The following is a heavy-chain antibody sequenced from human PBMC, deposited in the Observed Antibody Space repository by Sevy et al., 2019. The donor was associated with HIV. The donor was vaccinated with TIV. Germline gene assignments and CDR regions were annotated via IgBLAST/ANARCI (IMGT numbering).Heavy chain of an antibody. Sequence: SETLYLTCAVSGYSISSDYYWGWIRQPPGKGLEWIGSIYHSGYAYYNPSLKSRVTISVDTSKNQFSLKLSSVTAADTAVYYCARAIGTQVAGIYYFDYWGQGTLVTVSS. CDR1: GYSISSDYY. CDR3: ARAIGTQVAGIYYFDY. V-gene: IGHV4-38-2*01. J-gene: IGHJ4*02. CDR2: IYHSGYA. D-gene: IGHD6-19*01.